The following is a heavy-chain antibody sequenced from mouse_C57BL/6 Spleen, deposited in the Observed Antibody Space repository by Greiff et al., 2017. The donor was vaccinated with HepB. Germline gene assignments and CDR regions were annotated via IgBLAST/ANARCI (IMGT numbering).Heavy chain of an antibody. J-gene: IGHJ2*01. CDR3: ARARPYYFGD. CDR2: IYPGSGST. CDR1: GYTFTSYW. Sequence: QVQLQQPGAELVKPGASVKMSCKASGYTFTSYWITWVKQRPGQGLVWIGDIYPGSGSTNYNEKFKSKATLTVDTTASTAYIQLSSLTSEDSAVYYCARARPYYFGDWGQGTTLTVSS. V-gene: IGHV1-55*01.